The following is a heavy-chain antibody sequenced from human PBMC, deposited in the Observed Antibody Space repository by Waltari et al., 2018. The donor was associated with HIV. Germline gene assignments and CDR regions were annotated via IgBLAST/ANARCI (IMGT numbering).Heavy chain of an antibody. D-gene: IGHD4-17*01. CDR2: INACNGNT. CDR3: ARVPITVTTYYYYYGMDV. Sequence: QVQLVQSGAEVKKPGASVKVSCKASGYTFTSYAMHWVRQAPGQRLEWMGWINACNGNTKYSQKFQGRVTITRDTSASTAYMELSSLRSEDTAVYYCARVPITVTTYYYYYGMDVWGQGTTVTVSS. V-gene: IGHV1-3*01. CDR1: GYTFTSYA. J-gene: IGHJ6*02.